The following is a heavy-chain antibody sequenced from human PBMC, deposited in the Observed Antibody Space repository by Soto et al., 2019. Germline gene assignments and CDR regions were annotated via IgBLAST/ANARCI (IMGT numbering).Heavy chain of an antibody. V-gene: IGHV4-30-4*01. CDR1: GGSISSGDYY. CDR2: IYSSGST. D-gene: IGHD3-22*01. Sequence: SETLSLTCTVSGGSISSGDYYWSWIRQPPGKGLEWIGYIYSSGSTYYNPSLKSRVTISVDTSKNQFSLKLTSVTAADTAVYYCARHTYYYDSSRYPGRLLDYWGQGTLVTVS. J-gene: IGHJ4*02. CDR3: ARHTYYYDSSRYPGRLLDY.